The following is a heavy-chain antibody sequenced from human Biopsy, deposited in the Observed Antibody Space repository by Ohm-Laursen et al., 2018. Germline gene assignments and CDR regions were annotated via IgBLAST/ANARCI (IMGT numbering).Heavy chain of an antibody. Sequence: SDTLSLTCSVSGASVKTSGYFWAWIRQRPGKGLEWIGYISYNERTHYNPSFTSRLAISFDTSNNRISLQLRSVSVADTAVYYCVREPKTGTAEAWYFDLWGRGSPVTVPS. CDR2: ISYNERT. CDR3: VREPKTGTAEAWYFDL. CDR1: GASVKTSGYF. J-gene: IGHJ2*01. V-gene: IGHV4-31*03. D-gene: IGHD3-9*01.